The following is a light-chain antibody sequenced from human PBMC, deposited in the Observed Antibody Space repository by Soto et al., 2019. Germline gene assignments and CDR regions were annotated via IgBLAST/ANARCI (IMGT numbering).Light chain of an antibody. CDR2: EVS. Sequence: QSVLTQPASVSGSPGQSITISCTGTSSDVGGYNYVSWYQQHPGKAPKLMIYEVSNRPSGVSNRFSGSKSGNTASLTISGLQAEDDAGYYCSSYTSSSTLEVFGGGTKVTVL. CDR1: SSDVGGYNY. V-gene: IGLV2-14*01. J-gene: IGLJ3*02. CDR3: SSYTSSSTLEV.